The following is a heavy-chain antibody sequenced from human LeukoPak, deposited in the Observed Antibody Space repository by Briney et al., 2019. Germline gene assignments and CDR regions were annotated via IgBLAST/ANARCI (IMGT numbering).Heavy chain of an antibody. V-gene: IGHV3-23*01. CDR3: AKGPGYSSSWYFDY. Sequence: GGSLRLSCAASGFTFSSYAMSWVRQAPGKGLEWVSAISGSGGSTYYADSVKGRFTISRDNSKNTLYLQMNSLRAEGTAVYYCAKGPGYSSSWYFDYWGQGTLVTVSS. CDR1: GFTFSSYA. D-gene: IGHD6-13*01. J-gene: IGHJ4*02. CDR2: ISGSGGST.